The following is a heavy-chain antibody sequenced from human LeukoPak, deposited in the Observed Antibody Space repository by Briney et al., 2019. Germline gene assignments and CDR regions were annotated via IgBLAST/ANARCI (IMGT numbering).Heavy chain of an antibody. J-gene: IGHJ4*02. CDR1: GFTFSRYA. D-gene: IGHD3-22*01. CDR3: AKDPHSSGKMGFFDY. Sequence: GGSLRLSCAASGFTFSRYAMSWVRQAPGKGLEWVSAISGSGDSTYYADSVKGRFTISRDNSKNTLYLQMNSLRAEDTAVYYCAKDPHSSGKMGFFDYWGQGTLVTVSS. CDR2: ISGSGDST. V-gene: IGHV3-23*01.